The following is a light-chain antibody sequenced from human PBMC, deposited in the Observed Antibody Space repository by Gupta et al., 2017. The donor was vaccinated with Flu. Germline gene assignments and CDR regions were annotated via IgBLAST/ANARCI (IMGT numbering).Light chain of an antibody. Sequence: QSALTQPASVSGSPGPAITIPCAGTISDIGNSNYVSCYQQHPGRAPKLLIYEVSQRAFDISSRCSGSRSGNTASLTISGLQAEDEGVYYDSSYRNKSPVFGGGTKLSVL. CDR2: EVS. J-gene: IGLJ2*01. V-gene: IGLV2-14*03. CDR3: SSYRNKSPV. CDR1: ISDIGNSNY.